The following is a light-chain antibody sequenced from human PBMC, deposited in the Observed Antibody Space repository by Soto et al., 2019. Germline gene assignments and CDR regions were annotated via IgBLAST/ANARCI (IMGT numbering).Light chain of an antibody. Sequence: IQMTHSQSSLSASVGDRVPITCQASQDIKKNVNWYQQKPGKVPKVLIYDASTLETGVPSRFSGSGSETEFTLTISSLQSEDIATYFCQQFHDRPITFGQRTLLEV. V-gene: IGKV1-33*01. CDR3: QQFHDRPIT. CDR2: DAS. J-gene: IGKJ5*01. CDR1: QDIKKN.